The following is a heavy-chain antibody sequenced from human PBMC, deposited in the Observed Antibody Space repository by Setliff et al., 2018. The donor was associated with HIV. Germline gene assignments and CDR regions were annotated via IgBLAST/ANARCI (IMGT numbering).Heavy chain of an antibody. CDR1: GGSISSGSYY. Sequence: SETLSLTCTVSGGSISSGSYYWSWIRQPPGKGLEWIGEINHSGSTNYNPSRKSLVTISVDTSKNQFSLKLSSVTAEDTAVYYCARVPSYYNFWSGYYFDYWGQGTLVTVSS. J-gene: IGHJ4*02. CDR2: INHSGST. CDR3: ARVPSYYNFWSGYYFDY. D-gene: IGHD3-3*01. V-gene: IGHV4-39*07.